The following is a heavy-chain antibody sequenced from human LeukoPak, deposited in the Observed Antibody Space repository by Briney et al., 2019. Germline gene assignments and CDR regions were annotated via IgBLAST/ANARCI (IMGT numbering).Heavy chain of an antibody. Sequence: PSETLSLTCTVSGGSISSYYWSWIRQPAGKGLEWIGRIYTSGSTNYNPSLRSRVTMSVGTSKNQFSLKLSSVTAADTAVYYCARADDSSGYYLYFDYWGQGTLVTVSS. CDR3: ARADDSSGYYLYFDY. D-gene: IGHD3-22*01. CDR2: IYTSGST. CDR1: GGSISSYY. V-gene: IGHV4-4*07. J-gene: IGHJ4*02.